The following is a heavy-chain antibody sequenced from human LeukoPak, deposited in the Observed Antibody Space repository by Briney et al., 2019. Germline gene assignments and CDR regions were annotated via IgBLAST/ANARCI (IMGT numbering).Heavy chain of an antibody. CDR1: GFTFSSYA. D-gene: IGHD4-23*01. Sequence: GGSLRLSCAASGFTFSSYAMSWVRQAPGKGLEWVSSISGTGGSTYYADSVRGRFTVSRDNSRNTLALQMNSLRAEDTAVYYCAGSPTVDAAFDIWGQGTMVTVSS. V-gene: IGHV3-23*01. CDR3: AGSPTVDAAFDI. J-gene: IGHJ3*02. CDR2: ISGTGGST.